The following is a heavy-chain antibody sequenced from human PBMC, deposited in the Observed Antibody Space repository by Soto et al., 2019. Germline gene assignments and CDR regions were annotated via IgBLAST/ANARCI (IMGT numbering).Heavy chain of an antibody. CDR1: GFTFSSYG. V-gene: IGHV3-33*01. J-gene: IGHJ4*02. CDR2: IWYDGSNK. CDR3: GIGLVVTVNRLSAPDG. D-gene: IGHD2-15*01. Sequence: QVQLVESGGGVVQTGRSLRLSCAASGFTFSSYGMHWVRQAPGKGLEWVAVIWYDGSNKYYADSVKGRFTISRDNSKNTLYLQMNSLRAEYTAVYYCGIGLVVTVNRLSAPDGWGQGTLVTVSS.